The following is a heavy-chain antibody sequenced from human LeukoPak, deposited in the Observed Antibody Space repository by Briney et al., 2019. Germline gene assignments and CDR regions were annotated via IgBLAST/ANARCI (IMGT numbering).Heavy chain of an antibody. CDR1: GFTFSNAW. D-gene: IGHD3-22*01. CDR3: TTEGYDSSGYYYYYYYGMDV. J-gene: IGHJ6*02. Sequence: PGGSLRLSCAASGFTFSNAWMSWVGQAPGKGREWVGRIKSKTEGGTTDYAGPVKGRYTIPSNDSKSTLYLQMNGLKTEDTAVYYCTTEGYDSSGYYYYYYYGMDVWGQGTTVTVSS. V-gene: IGHV3-15*01. CDR2: IKSKTEGGTT.